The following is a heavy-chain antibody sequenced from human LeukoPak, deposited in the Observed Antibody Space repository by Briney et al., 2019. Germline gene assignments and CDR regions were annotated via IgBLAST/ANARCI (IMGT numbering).Heavy chain of an antibody. J-gene: IGHJ3*02. CDR3: ARGVQMYAFDI. CDR2: IYYSGST. Sequence: SETLSLTCAVYGGSFSGYYWSWIRQPPGKGLEWIGSIYYSGSTYYNPSLKSRVTISVDTSKNQFSLKLSSVTAADTAVYYCARGVQMYAFDIWGQGTMVTVSS. CDR1: GGSFSGYY. V-gene: IGHV4-34*01. D-gene: IGHD5-24*01.